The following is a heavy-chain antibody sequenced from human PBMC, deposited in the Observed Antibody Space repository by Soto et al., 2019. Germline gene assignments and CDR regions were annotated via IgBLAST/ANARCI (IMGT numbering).Heavy chain of an antibody. CDR1: GFIFDNYG. Sequence: QVQVVESGGGVVQPGRSLRLSCGASGFIFDNYGMHWVRQAPGKGLEWVAVISYDGSNYYYADSVRGRFTISRDNSKNTVYQQMNSLRPEDTAVYYCAKGGYYYDSSGYYGVFGYWGQGTLVTVPS. J-gene: IGHJ4*02. V-gene: IGHV3-30*18. CDR2: ISYDGSNY. CDR3: AKGGYYYDSSGYYGVFGY. D-gene: IGHD3-22*01.